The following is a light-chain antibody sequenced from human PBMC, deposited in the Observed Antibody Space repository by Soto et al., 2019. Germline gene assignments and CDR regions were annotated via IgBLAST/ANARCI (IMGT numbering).Light chain of an antibody. J-gene: IGLJ2*01. CDR3: SSYAGINTLV. CDR2: EVT. V-gene: IGLV2-8*01. CDR1: SSDVGGYNY. Sequence: QSVLTQPASVSGSPGQSITISCTGTSSDVGGYNYVSWYQQHPGKAPKLMIYEVTQRPSGVSDRFSGSKSGNTATLTVSGLQAEDEADYHCSSYAGINTLVFGGGTQLTVL.